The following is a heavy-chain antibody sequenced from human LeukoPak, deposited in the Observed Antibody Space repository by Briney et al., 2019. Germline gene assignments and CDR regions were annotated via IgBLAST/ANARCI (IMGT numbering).Heavy chain of an antibody. CDR2: IYPGDSDT. V-gene: IGHV5-51*01. J-gene: IGHJ3*02. CDR3: ARPRRWLRIHDAFDI. CDR1: GYMFTSYW. Sequence: GESLQISCQGSGYMFTSYWIGWVRQVPGKGLEWMGIIYPGDSDTRYSPSFQGQVTISADKSISTAYLQWSSLKASDTAMYYCARPRRWLRIHDAFDIWGQGTMVTVSS. D-gene: IGHD5-24*01.